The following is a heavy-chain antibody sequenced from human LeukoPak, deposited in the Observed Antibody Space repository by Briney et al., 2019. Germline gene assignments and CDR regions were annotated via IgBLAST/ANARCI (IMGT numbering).Heavy chain of an antibody. J-gene: IGHJ6*03. Sequence: TSGTLSLTCAVSGGSISSSNWWSWVRQPPGKGLEWIGEIYHSGSTNYNPSLKSRVTISVDKSKNQFSLKLSSVTAADTAVYYCARHAVWAVNYYYYMDVWGKGTTVTISS. V-gene: IGHV4-4*02. CDR2: IYHSGST. CDR1: GGSISSSNW. CDR3: ARHAVWAVNYYYYMDV. D-gene: IGHD2-8*01.